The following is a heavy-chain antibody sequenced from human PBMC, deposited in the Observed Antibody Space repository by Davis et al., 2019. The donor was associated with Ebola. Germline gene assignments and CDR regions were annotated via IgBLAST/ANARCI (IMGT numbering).Heavy chain of an antibody. CDR3: AREGPRFDSSGYYYGMDV. D-gene: IGHD3-22*01. V-gene: IGHV1-2*04. J-gene: IGHJ6*02. CDR2: INPNSGGT. CDR1: AYTFTSYG. Sequence: ASVQVSCKASAYTFTSYGISWVRQPPGQGLEWMGWINPNSGGTNYAQKFQGWVTMTRDTSISTAYMELSRLRSDDTAVYYCAREGPRFDSSGYYYGMDVWGQGTTVTVSS.